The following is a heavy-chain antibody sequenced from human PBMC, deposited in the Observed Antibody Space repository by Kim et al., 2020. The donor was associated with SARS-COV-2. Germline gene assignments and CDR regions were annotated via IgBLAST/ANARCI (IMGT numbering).Heavy chain of an antibody. CDR1: GGTFSSYA. CDR2: IIPIFGTA. J-gene: IGHJ4*02. V-gene: IGHV1-69*13. Sequence: SVKVSCKASGGTFSSYAISWVRQAPGQGLEWMGGIIPIFGTANYAQKFQGRVTITADESTSTAYMELSSLRSEDTAVYYCARDSTSSSGWYQAWEWGQGTLVTVSS. D-gene: IGHD6-19*01. CDR3: ARDSTSSSGWYQAWE.